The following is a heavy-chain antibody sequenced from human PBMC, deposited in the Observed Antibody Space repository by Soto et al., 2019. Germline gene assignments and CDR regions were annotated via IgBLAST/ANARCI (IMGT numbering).Heavy chain of an antibody. J-gene: IGHJ4*02. CDR3: ANCANIGGWYCYFDF. Sequence: GETLTLSCAVSRFSFTTYAMNWVRQAQAQGLGWVALTSSDGTKENYADSVRGRLTVSTQNSTNTLFPQMNTALTDETAVYYCANCANIGGWYCYFDFWGLGTLVTVSS. D-gene: IGHD6-19*01. CDR2: TSSDGTKE. CDR1: RFSFTTYA. V-gene: IGHV3-30-3*01.